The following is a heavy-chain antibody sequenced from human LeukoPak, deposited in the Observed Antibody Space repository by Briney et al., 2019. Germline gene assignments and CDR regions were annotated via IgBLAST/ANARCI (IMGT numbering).Heavy chain of an antibody. D-gene: IGHD3-10*01. Sequence: PGGSLRLSCAASGFTFSSYDMHWVRQATGKGLEWVSAIGTAGDTYYPGSVKGRFTISRENAKNSLYLQMNSLRAGDTAVYYCARGFLYNWFDPWGQGTLVTVSS. CDR3: ARGFLYNWFDP. CDR1: GFTFSSYD. CDR2: IGTAGDT. J-gene: IGHJ5*02. V-gene: IGHV3-13*01.